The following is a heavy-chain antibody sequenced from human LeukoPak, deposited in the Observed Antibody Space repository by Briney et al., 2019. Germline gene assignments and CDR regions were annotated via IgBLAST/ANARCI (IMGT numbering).Heavy chain of an antibody. D-gene: IGHD5-18*01. CDR1: GYTFTSYA. V-gene: IGHV1-3*01. CDR3: ARVRVWGYSSTMDV. Sequence: ASVKVSCKASGYTFTSYAMHWVRQAPGQGLEWMGWSNPGNGNTKYSQKFQGRVTITRDTSASTAYMELSGLRSEDTAVYYCARVRVWGYSSTMDVWGQGTTVTVSS. J-gene: IGHJ6*02. CDR2: SNPGNGNT.